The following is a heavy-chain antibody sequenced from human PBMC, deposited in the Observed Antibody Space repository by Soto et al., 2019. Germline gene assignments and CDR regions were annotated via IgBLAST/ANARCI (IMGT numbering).Heavy chain of an antibody. CDR2: IIPIFGTA. J-gene: IGHJ6*02. CDR3: AGGRVTGYYYYGMDV. Sequence: SVKVSCTASGGTFSSYAISWVRQAPGQGLEWMGGIIPIFGTANYAQKFQGRVTITADKSTSTAYMELSSLRSEDTAVYYCAGGRVTGYYYYGMDVWGQGTTVTVSS. V-gene: IGHV1-69*06. CDR1: GGTFSSYA. D-gene: IGHD3-10*01.